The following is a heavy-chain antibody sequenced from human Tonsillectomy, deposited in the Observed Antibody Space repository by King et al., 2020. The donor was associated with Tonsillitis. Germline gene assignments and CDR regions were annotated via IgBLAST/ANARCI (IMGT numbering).Heavy chain of an antibody. CDR3: ARVFGSYCSSTSCRADAFDI. J-gene: IGHJ3*02. D-gene: IGHD2-2*01. CDR1: GGSISSSNW. Sequence: QLQESGPGLVKPSGTLSLTCAVSGGSISSSNWWSWVRQPPGKGLEWIGGIYHSGSTNYNPSLKSRVTISVDKSKNQFSLKLSSVTAADTAVYYCARVFGSYCSSTSCRADAFDIWGQGTMVTVSS. V-gene: IGHV4-4*02. CDR2: IYHSGST.